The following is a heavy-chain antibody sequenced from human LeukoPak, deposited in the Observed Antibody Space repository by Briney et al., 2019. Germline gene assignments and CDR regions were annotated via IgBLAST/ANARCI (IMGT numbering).Heavy chain of an antibody. Sequence: SVKVSCKASGGTFTNHAITWVRQAPGQGLEWMGRIIPILESEDYAQKFQGRVTITTDEFKTTAYMELSSLRPDDTAVYFCARDPPGYSYGSDDFDYWGQGTLVTVSS. D-gene: IGHD5-18*01. J-gene: IGHJ4*02. CDR1: GGTFTNHA. V-gene: IGHV1-69*11. CDR3: ARDPPGYSYGSDDFDY. CDR2: IIPILESE.